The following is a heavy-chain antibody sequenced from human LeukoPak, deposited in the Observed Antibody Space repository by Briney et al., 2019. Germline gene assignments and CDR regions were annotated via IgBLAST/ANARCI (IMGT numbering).Heavy chain of an antibody. Sequence: SETLSLTCAVYGGSFSGYYWGWIRQPPGKGLEWIGSIYYSGSTYYNPSLKSRVTISVDTSKNQFSLKLSFVTAADTAVYYCARHSSTSNGSGSYHTRYYYYYMDVWGKGTTVTISS. V-gene: IGHV4-39*01. J-gene: IGHJ6*03. CDR2: IYYSGST. CDR1: GGSFSGYY. CDR3: ARHSSTSNGSGSYHTRYYYYYMDV. D-gene: IGHD3-10*01.